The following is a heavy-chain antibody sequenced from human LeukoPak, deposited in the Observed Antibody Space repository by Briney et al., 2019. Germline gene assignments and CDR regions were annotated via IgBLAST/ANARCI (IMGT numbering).Heavy chain of an antibody. CDR3: AREYSYGSGVWFDP. D-gene: IGHD3-10*01. Sequence: SQTLYLTCTVSGGSISSDSYYWSWIRQPAGKGLEWIGRSYTRGSTNNNPSLKSRVTISVDTSKNQFSLKLSSVTAADTAVYYCAREYSYGSGVWFDPWGQGILVTVSS. CDR1: GGSISSDSYY. V-gene: IGHV4-61*02. J-gene: IGHJ5*02. CDR2: SYTRGST.